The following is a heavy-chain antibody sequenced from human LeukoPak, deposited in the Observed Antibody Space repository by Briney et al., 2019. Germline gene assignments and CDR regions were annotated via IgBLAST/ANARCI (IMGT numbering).Heavy chain of an antibody. CDR3: ARDGSGWYHWFDP. J-gene: IGHJ5*02. D-gene: IGHD6-19*01. CDR1: GGSISSSNW. Sequence: PSETLSLTCAVSGGSISSSNWWSWVRQPPGKGLEWIGEIYHSGSTNYNPSLKSRVTISVDKSKNQFSLKLSSVTAADTAVYYCARDGSGWYHWFDPWGQGTLVIVSS. V-gene: IGHV4-4*02. CDR2: IYHSGST.